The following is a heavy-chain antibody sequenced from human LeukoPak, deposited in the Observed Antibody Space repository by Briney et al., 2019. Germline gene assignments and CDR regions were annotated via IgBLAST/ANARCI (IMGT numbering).Heavy chain of an antibody. V-gene: IGHV3-43*02. J-gene: IGHJ4*02. CDR3: AKDKGYYYDSSGYYALIFYY. CDR2: IRGDGGRT. D-gene: IGHD3-22*01. Sequence: PGXSLRLSCAASGFTFDDYAMHWVREARGKGVEWVSIIRGDGGRTYYADYVKGRFTISRDNSKISLYLQINSLRTEDTALYYCAKDKGYYYDSSGYYALIFYYWGQETLVTFSS. CDR1: GFTFDDYA.